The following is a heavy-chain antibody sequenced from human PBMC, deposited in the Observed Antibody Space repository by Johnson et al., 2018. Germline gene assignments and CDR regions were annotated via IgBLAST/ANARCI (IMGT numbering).Heavy chain of an antibody. CDR3: TREALVTFGGVIGDMDV. CDR2: IRTQPYGATT. Sequence: EVQLVESGGGLVQPGRSLRLACTSSGFTVGDYAMSWFRQAPGKGLEWVGFIRTQPYGATTEYAASVRDRFIFSRDDPKSIAYLQMNSLKTEDTAVYYCTREALVTFGGVIGDMDVWGKGTTVTVSS. J-gene: IGHJ6*03. CDR1: GFTVGDYA. D-gene: IGHD3-16*02. V-gene: IGHV3-49*03.